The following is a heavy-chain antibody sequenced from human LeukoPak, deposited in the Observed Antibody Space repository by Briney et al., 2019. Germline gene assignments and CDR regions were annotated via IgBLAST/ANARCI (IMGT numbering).Heavy chain of an antibody. Sequence: ASVKVSCKASGYTFTRNALNWVRQAPGQGLDWMGWINPNTGNPTYAQGFTGRFAFSLDTSVSTAYLRITSLKAEDTAVYYCARTYYDFWSGYHKFDYWGQGTLVTVSS. CDR3: ARTYYDFWSGYHKFDY. J-gene: IGHJ4*02. D-gene: IGHD3-3*01. CDR2: INPNTGNP. V-gene: IGHV7-4-1*02. CDR1: GYTFTRNA.